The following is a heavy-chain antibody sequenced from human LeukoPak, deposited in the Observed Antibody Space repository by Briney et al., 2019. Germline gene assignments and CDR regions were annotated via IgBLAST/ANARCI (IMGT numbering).Heavy chain of an antibody. J-gene: IGHJ4*02. CDR1: GFTFSIYA. CDR3: AKSTDYYFDY. CDR2: ISGSGGST. Sequence: GGSLRLSCAAYGFTFSIYAMSWVRQAQGKGLEWVSAISGSGGSTYYADSVKGRFTISRDNSKNTLYLQMNSLRAEDTAVYYCAKSTDYYFDYWGQGTLVTVSS. V-gene: IGHV3-23*01.